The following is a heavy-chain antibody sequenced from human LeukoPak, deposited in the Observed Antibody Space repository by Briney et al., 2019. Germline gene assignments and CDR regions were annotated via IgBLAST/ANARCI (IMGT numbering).Heavy chain of an antibody. CDR2: IGWNSGST. CDR1: GFTFDDYA. J-gene: IGHJ4*02. CDR3: AKDMSPDGSNWYFFDS. Sequence: GGSLRLSCAGSGFTFDDYAMHWVRQVPGKGLEWVSGIGWNSGSTGHADSVKGRFTISRDNAKNSLYLQMNNVRVEDTALYYCAKDMSPDGSNWYFFDSWGQGTLVTVSS. D-gene: IGHD6-13*01. V-gene: IGHV3-9*01.